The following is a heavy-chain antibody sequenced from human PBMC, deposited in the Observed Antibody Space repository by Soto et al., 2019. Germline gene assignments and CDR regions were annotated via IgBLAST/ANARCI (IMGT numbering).Heavy chain of an antibody. CDR1: GYTFTSYG. CDR2: ISAYNGNT. D-gene: IGHD6-6*01. CDR3: ARAERPDTYYYYYGVDV. J-gene: IGHJ6*02. Sequence: ASVKVSCKASGYTFTSYGISWVRQAPGQGLEWMGWISAYNGNTNYAQKLQGRVTMTTDTSASTAYMELSSLRSEDMAVYYCARAERPDTYYYYYGVDVWGQGTTVTVSS. V-gene: IGHV1-18*03.